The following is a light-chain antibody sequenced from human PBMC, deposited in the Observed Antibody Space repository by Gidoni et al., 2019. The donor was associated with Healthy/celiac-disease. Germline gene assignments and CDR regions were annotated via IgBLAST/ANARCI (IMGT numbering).Light chain of an antibody. J-gene: IGKJ3*01. CDR2: GAS. Sequence: EIVMTQSPATLSVSPGERATLSCRASQSVSSNLAWYQPKPGHAPRLLIYGASTRATGIPARFSGSGSGTEFTLTISSLQSEDFTVYYCQQYNNRPFTFGHGTKVDIK. V-gene: IGKV3-15*01. CDR1: QSVSSN. CDR3: QQYNNRPFT.